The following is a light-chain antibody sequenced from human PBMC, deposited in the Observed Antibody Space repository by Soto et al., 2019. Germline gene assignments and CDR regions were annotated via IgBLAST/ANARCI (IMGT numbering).Light chain of an antibody. V-gene: IGKV3-20*01. J-gene: IGKJ2*01. CDR2: GAS. Sequence: EIVLTQSPGTLSLSPGERATLSCRASQSVSSNYLAWYQQKPGQAPRLLIYGASSMATGIPDRFSGSGSGTDFTLTISRLEPEDFAVYYCQQYAYSPRTFGRGTKLEIK. CDR3: QQYAYSPRT. CDR1: QSVSSNY.